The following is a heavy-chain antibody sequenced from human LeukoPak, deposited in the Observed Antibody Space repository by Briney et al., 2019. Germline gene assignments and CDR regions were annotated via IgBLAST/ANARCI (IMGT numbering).Heavy chain of an antibody. D-gene: IGHD5-18*01. CDR2: INRDGSDK. CDR3: ARHSYNFDY. V-gene: IGHV3-7*01. J-gene: IGHJ4*02. CDR1: GFTFSSYW. Sequence: PGGSLRLSCAASGFTFSSYWMSWVRQAPGKGLEWVANINRDGSDKYYVDSVKGRFTISRDNAKNSLYLQMNSLRAEDTAVYYRARHSYNFDYWGQGTLVTVSS.